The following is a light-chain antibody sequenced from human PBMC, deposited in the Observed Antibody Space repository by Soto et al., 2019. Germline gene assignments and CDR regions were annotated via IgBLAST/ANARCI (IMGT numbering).Light chain of an antibody. CDR1: ETVRSN. CDR3: QQYYNWPPYT. V-gene: IGKV3-15*01. CDR2: RAS. Sequence: IVMTQSPATLSVSPGERATLSCRASETVRSNVAWFQQKPGQAPRLLIFRASTRATGIPTRFTGSGSGTEFTLTIDSLQSEDFAVYYCQQYYNWPPYTFGQGTKLEIK. J-gene: IGKJ2*01.